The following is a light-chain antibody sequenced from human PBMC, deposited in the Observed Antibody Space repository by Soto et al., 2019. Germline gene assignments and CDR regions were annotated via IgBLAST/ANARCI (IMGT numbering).Light chain of an antibody. CDR2: DAS. V-gene: IGKV1-5*01. Sequence: DIQMTQSPSTLSASVVDRVTITCRASQSIRNCLAWYQQKPGKAPKLLIYDASSLESGVPSRFSGSGSGTEFTLTISNLQPDDFATYHCHQYNTYSQTFGQGTKVEIK. CDR1: QSIRNC. CDR3: HQYNTYSQT. J-gene: IGKJ2*01.